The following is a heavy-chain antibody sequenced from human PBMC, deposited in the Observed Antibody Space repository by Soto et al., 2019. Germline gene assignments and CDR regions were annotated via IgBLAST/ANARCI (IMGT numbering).Heavy chain of an antibody. J-gene: IGHJ5*02. V-gene: IGHV4-30-2*01. CDR3: AGMPYTSGLRFDP. Sequence: SETLSLTCTMSGDSYSISTYSWSWIRQPPGKALQWIGFIYQSGVTSYNPSLASRVSISLDRSNNQCSLKLKSVTAADTAVYFCAGMPYTSGLRFDPWCPVTLVTVS. CDR1: GDSYSISTYS. CDR2: IYQSGVT. D-gene: IGHD6-19*01.